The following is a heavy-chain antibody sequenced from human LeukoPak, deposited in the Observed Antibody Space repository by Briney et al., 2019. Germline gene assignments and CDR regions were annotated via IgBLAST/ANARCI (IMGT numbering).Heavy chain of an antibody. V-gene: IGHV3-21*01. Sequence: GGSLRLSCAASGFTFSSYSMNWVRQAPWKGLEWVSSISSSSSYIYYADSVKGRFTISRDNAKNSLYLQMNSLRAEDTAVYYCARGKIAVAGRGAFDIWGQGTMVTVSS. D-gene: IGHD6-19*01. CDR1: GFTFSSYS. J-gene: IGHJ3*02. CDR2: ISSSSSYI. CDR3: ARGKIAVAGRGAFDI.